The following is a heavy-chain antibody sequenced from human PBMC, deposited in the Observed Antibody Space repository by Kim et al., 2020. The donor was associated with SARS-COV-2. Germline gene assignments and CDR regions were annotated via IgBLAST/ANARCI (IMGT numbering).Heavy chain of an antibody. CDR2: DK. J-gene: IGHJ4*02. D-gene: IGHD1-26*01. Sequence: DKRYSPSLKSRLTITKDTSKNQVVLTMTNMDPVDTATYYCARRIQWELDYWGQGTLVTVSS. V-gene: IGHV2-5*01. CDR3: ARRIQWELDY.